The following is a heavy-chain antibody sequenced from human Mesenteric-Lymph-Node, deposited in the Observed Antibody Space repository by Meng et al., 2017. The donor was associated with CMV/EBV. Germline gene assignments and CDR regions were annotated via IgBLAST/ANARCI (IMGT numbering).Heavy chain of an antibody. CDR1: GFILSDHY. V-gene: IGHV3-72*01. D-gene: IGHD5-18*01. CDR2: TRNKANSYTT. Sequence: GGSLRLSCAASGFILSDHYMDWVRQAPGKGLEWVGRTRNKANSYTTEYAASVKGRFTISRDDSKNSLYLQMNSLKTEDTAVYYCARGYSYGRDAFDIWGQGTMVTVSS. J-gene: IGHJ3*02. CDR3: ARGYSYGRDAFDI.